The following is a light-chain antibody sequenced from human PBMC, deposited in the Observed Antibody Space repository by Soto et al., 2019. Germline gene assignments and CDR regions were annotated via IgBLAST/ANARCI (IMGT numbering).Light chain of an antibody. CDR3: QQRTT. V-gene: IGKV3D-11*01. Sequence: LTQSPAFLSASLGDRVTISCRASQGISSHLAWYQQKPGQAPRLLIYDASNRATGIPARFSGSGSGTDFTLTISSLEPEDFAVYYCQQRTTFGQGTRLEIK. CDR2: DAS. CDR1: QGISSH. J-gene: IGKJ5*01.